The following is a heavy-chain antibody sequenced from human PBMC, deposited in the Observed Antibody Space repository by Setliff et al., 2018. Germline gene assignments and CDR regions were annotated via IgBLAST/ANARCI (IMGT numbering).Heavy chain of an antibody. V-gene: IGHV5-51*01. CDR2: IYPGDSIT. J-gene: IGHJ4*02. D-gene: IGHD5-18*01. Sequence: GESLKISCKGSGYSFTSYWIGWVRQMPGKGLEWMGIIYPGDSITRYSPSFQGQVTISVDKSINTAYLQWSSLRASDTARYYCARLGSYGSTIPYYFDYWGQGTLVTVSS. CDR1: GYSFTSYW. CDR3: ARLGSYGSTIPYYFDY.